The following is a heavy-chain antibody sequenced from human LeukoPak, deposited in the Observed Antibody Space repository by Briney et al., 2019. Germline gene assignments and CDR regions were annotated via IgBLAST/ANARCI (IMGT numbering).Heavy chain of an antibody. J-gene: IGHJ4*02. D-gene: IGHD3-9*01. CDR3: AKGGDYDVLTGYYDSDY. CDR2: VSGRDTST. Sequence: PGASLRLSCAASGFTFSNYALSWVRQAPGQGLEWVSAVSGRDTSTYYTDSVKGRFTISRDNSKNTLYLQMNSLSAEDTAIYYCAKGGDYDVLTGYYDSDYWGQGTLVTVSS. CDR1: GFTFSNYA. V-gene: IGHV3-23*01.